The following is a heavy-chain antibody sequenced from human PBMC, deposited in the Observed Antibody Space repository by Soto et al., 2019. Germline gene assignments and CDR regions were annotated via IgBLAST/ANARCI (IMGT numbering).Heavy chain of an antibody. V-gene: IGHV1-69*13. J-gene: IGHJ5*02. D-gene: IGHD1-26*01. CDR3: ARAIVGPTTTGWLDP. CDR2: VIPIFGTA. Sequence: ASVRVSCKASGYMFVTYVITWVLQAPGQGLEWMGGVIPIFGTANYAQKFQGRVTITADESTSTAYMELSSLRFEDTAVYYCARAIVGPTTTGWLDPWGQGTLVTVSS. CDR1: GYMFVTYV.